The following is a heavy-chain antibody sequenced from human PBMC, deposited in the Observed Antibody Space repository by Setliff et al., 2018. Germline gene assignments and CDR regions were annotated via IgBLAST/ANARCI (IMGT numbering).Heavy chain of an antibody. Sequence: SETLSLTCTVSPGSISRHYWSWFRQAPGKGLEWIGYRHDNGERDYNPSLKSRVTISLDTSKNQFSPSLTSVTAADTAVYYCARMSGFQYIDVWGKGTTVTVSS. CDR3: ARMSGFQYIDV. V-gene: IGHV4-59*08. CDR2: RHDNGER. J-gene: IGHJ6*03. D-gene: IGHD3-3*01. CDR1: PGSISRHY.